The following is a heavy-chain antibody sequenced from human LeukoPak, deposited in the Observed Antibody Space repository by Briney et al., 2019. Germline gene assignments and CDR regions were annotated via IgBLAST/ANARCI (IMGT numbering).Heavy chain of an antibody. D-gene: IGHD4-17*01. Sequence: GGSLRLSCAASGFTFSSYGMHWVRQAPGKGLEWVANIKQDGSEKYYVDSVKGRFTISRDNAKNSLYLQMNSLRAEDTAVYYCARDTSFGDYDYWGQGTLVTVSS. CDR3: ARDTSFGDYDY. CDR1: GFTFSSYG. CDR2: IKQDGSEK. V-gene: IGHV3-7*01. J-gene: IGHJ4*02.